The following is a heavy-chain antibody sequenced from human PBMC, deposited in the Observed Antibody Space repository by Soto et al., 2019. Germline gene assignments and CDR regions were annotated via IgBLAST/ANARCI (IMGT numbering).Heavy chain of an antibody. CDR1: GFTFSDYY. V-gene: IGHV3-11*01. CDR3: AREAYSSGYHQYYFDY. D-gene: IGHD3-22*01. Sequence: LRLSCAASGFTFSDYYMSWIRQAPGKGLEWVSYISSSGSTIYYADSVKGRFTISRDNAKNSLYLQMNSLRAEDTAVYYCAREAYSSGYHQYYFDYWGQGPRSPSPQ. CDR2: ISSSGSTI. J-gene: IGHJ4*02.